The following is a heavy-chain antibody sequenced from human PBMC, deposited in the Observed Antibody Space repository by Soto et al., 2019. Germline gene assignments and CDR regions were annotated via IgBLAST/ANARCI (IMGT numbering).Heavy chain of an antibody. CDR1: GGSISSYY. J-gene: IGHJ4*02. D-gene: IGHD2-2*01. CDR3: ARDRRPGDIVVVPAASNFDY. V-gene: IGHV4-4*07. Sequence: SETLSLTCTVPGGSISSYYWSWIRQPAGKGLEWIGRTYNSGSTNYNPSLKSRVTMSVDTSKNQFSLKLSSVTAAATAVYYCARDRRPGDIVVVPAASNFDYWGQGTLVTVSS. CDR2: TYNSGST.